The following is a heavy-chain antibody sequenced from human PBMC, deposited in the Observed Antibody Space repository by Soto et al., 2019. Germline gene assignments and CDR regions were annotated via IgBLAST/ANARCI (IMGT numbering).Heavy chain of an antibody. CDR3: ARDAPLSPGTWLNLDY. CDR1: GGTFSSYA. Sequence: SVKVSCKASGGTFSSYAISWVRQAPGQGLEWMGGIIPIFGTANYADSVKGRFTITRGNAKNSVYLQMNSLRVEDTGVYYCARDAPLSPGTWLNLDYWSQGTLVTVSS. V-gene: IGHV1-69*05. D-gene: IGHD3-10*01. CDR2: IIPIFGTA. J-gene: IGHJ4*02.